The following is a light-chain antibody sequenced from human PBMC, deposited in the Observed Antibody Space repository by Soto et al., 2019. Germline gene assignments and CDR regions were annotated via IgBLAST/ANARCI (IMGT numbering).Light chain of an antibody. CDR3: QQYNDWPPQLT. J-gene: IGKJ4*01. CDR1: QTVSSK. Sequence: EIVMTQSPATLSVSVGERATLSCRASQTVSSKLAWYQQKPGQAPRLLIYGASTRATGIPARFTGSGSGTEFNLTIRSLQSEDFAVYYCQQYNDWPPQLTFGGGTKVEFK. CDR2: GAS. V-gene: IGKV3-15*01.